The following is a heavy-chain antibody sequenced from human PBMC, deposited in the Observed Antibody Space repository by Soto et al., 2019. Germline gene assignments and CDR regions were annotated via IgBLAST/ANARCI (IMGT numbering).Heavy chain of an antibody. CDR2: IYTSGTT. J-gene: IGHJ5*02. CDR1: GGSISGYY. Sequence: SETLSLTCTVSGGSISGYYWSWIRQPAGKGLEWLGRIYTSGTTNYNPSLKSRVTMSVDTSKNQFSLKLSSVTVADTAVYYCARDIAAAGMEDWFDPWGQGTLVTVSS. D-gene: IGHD6-13*01. CDR3: ARDIAAAGMEDWFDP. V-gene: IGHV4-4*07.